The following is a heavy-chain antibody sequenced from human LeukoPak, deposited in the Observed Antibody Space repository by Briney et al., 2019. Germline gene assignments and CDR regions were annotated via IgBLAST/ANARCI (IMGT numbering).Heavy chain of an antibody. Sequence: GGSLRLSCAASGFTFSGYAMSWVRRAPGKGLEWVSTVNGSGDSTYYADSVKGRFTISRDNSKKTLYLRMNSLRAEDTAVYYCAKGHSDIVVVVTAKSDSFDYWGQGTLVTVSS. CDR2: VNGSGDST. J-gene: IGHJ4*02. V-gene: IGHV3-23*01. CDR3: AKGHSDIVVVVTAKSDSFDY. D-gene: IGHD2-15*01. CDR1: GFTFSGYA.